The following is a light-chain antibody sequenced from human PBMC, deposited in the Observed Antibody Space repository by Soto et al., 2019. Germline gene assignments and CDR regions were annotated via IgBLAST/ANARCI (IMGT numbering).Light chain of an antibody. J-gene: IGKJ4*01. CDR2: GAS. CDR3: QQRSNWPLT. Sequence: IVLTQSPGTLSLSPGERATLSCRASQSVSSSYLAWYQQKPGQAPRLLIYGASNRATGIPARFSGSGSGTDFTLSISSLEPEDFAVYYCQQRSNWPLTFGGGTKVDIK. V-gene: IGKV3D-20*02. CDR1: QSVSSSY.